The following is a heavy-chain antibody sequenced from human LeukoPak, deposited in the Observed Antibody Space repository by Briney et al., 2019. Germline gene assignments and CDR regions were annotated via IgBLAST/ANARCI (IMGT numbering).Heavy chain of an antibody. V-gene: IGHV4-30-2*01. CDR2: IYHSGST. J-gene: IGHJ3*02. CDR1: GGSISSGGYS. CDR3: ARDRITGTIVGAFDI. Sequence: SETLSLTCAVSGGSISSGGYSWSWIRQPPGKGLEWIGYIYHSGSTYYNPSLKSRVTISVDRSKNQFSLKLSSVTAADTAVYYCARDRITGTIVGAFDIWGQGTMVTVSS. D-gene: IGHD1-7*01.